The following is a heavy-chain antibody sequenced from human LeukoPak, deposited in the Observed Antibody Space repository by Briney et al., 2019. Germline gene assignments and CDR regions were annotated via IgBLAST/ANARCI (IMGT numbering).Heavy chain of an antibody. J-gene: IGHJ6*02. D-gene: IGHD1-14*01. CDR3: AKVSGGGLYYDGMDV. CDR1: GGPISSSSYY. V-gene: IGHV4-39*01. Sequence: SETLSLTCTVSGGPISSSSYYWGWIRQPPGKGLEWIGSIYYSGSTYYNPSLESRVTISVDTSKNQFSLKLSSVTAADTAVYYCAKVSGGGLYYDGMDVWGQGTTVTVSS. CDR2: IYYSGST.